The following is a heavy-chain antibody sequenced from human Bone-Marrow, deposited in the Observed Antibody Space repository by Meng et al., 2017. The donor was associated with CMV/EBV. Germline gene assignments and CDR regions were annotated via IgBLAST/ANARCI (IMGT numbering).Heavy chain of an antibody. CDR2: ISWNSGSI. D-gene: IGHD3-3*01. CDR3: ARGGFGVVIEVWSYYGMDV. CDR1: GFIFDDYA. V-gene: IGHV3-9*01. Sequence: SLKISCAASGFIFDDYAMHWVRQAPGKGLEWVSGISWNSGSIVYADSVKGRFTISRDNAKNSLYLQMNSLRAEDTAVYYCARGGFGVVIEVWSYYGMDVWGQGTTVTVSS. J-gene: IGHJ6*02.